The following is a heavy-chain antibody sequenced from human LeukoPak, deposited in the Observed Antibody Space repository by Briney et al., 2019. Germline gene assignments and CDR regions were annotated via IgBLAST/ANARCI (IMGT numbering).Heavy chain of an antibody. V-gene: IGHV4-61*02. CDR2: IYTSGST. D-gene: IGHD5-12*01. CDR3: ARLGGYDHWFDP. CDR1: GGSISSGSYY. J-gene: IGHJ5*02. Sequence: SETLSLTCTVSGGSISSGSYYWSWIRQPAGKGLEWIGRIYTSGSTNYNPSLKSRVTISVDASKNQFSLKLSSVTAADTGVYYCARLGGYDHWFDPWGQGTLVTVSS.